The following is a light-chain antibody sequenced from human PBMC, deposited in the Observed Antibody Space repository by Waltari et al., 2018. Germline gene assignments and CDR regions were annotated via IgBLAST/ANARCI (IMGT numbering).Light chain of an antibody. V-gene: IGLV2-23*01. J-gene: IGLJ1*01. CDR3: CSYAGGSTYV. Sequence: QSALTQPPSVSGSPGQSITLSCTGTSSDVGRYNLVSWYQQHPGKAPKLIIYEGIKRPSGVSNRFSGSKSGNTASLTISGLQAEDEADYYCCSYAGGSTYVFGTGTKVTVL. CDR1: SSDVGRYNL. CDR2: EGI.